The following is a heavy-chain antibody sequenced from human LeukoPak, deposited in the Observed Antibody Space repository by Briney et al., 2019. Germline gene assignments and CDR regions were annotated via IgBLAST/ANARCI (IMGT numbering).Heavy chain of an antibody. V-gene: IGHV4-30-2*01. D-gene: IGHD3-10*01. Sequence: PSQTLSLTCAVSGGSISSGGYSWSWIRQPPGKGLEWIGYIYHSGSTYYNPSLKSRVTISVDRSKNQFSLKLSSVTAADTAVYCCARGIMEILWFGELVKAFDIWGQGTMVTVSS. J-gene: IGHJ3*02. CDR1: GGSISSGGYS. CDR2: IYHSGST. CDR3: ARGIMEILWFGELVKAFDI.